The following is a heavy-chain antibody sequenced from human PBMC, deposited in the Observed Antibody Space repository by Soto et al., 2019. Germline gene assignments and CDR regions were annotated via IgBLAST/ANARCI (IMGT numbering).Heavy chain of an antibody. V-gene: IGHV1-69*13. J-gene: IGHJ6*02. CDR2: IIPIFGTA. CDR3: ARASSSWYENYYGMDV. Sequence: SVKVSCKASGYTFTSYYMHWVRQAPGQGLEWMGGIIPIFGTANYAQKFQGRVTITADESTSTAYMELSSLRSEDTAVYYCARASSSWYENYYGMDVWGQGTTVTVSS. CDR1: GYTFTSYY. D-gene: IGHD6-13*01.